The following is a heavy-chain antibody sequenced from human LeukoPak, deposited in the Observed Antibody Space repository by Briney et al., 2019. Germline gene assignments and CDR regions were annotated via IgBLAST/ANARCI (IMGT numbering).Heavy chain of an antibody. D-gene: IGHD2-2*01. V-gene: IGHV4-59*08. Sequence: SETLSLTCTVSGGSISSYYWSWIRQPPGKGLEWIGYIYYSGSTNYNPSLKSRVTISVDTSKNQFSLKLSSVTAADTAVYYCARQWFGDSGIVVVPAANRDDAFDIWGQGTMVTVSS. CDR3: ARQWFGDSGIVVVPAANRDDAFDI. CDR2: IYYSGST. CDR1: GGSISSYY. J-gene: IGHJ3*02.